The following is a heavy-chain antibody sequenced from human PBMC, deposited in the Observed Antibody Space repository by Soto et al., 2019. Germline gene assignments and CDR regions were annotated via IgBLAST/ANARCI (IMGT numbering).Heavy chain of an antibody. Sequence: QAQSVQSGAEVKKPGASVKVSCKASGYTFYSHSISWVRQAPGQGLEWMGRISADNSNTKYAQKFRGRVTMTTDTSTSTVYMELSNLRSDDTPVYYCAKCIQQDYYYGMDVWGQGTTVTVSS. V-gene: IGHV1-18*01. CDR2: ISADNSNT. J-gene: IGHJ6*02. D-gene: IGHD5-18*01. CDR3: AKCIQQDYYYGMDV. CDR1: GYTFYSHS.